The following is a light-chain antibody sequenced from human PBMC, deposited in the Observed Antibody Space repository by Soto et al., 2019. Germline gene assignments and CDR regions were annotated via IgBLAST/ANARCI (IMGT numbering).Light chain of an antibody. V-gene: IGKV3-15*01. CDR3: QQYNDWPPWT. Sequence: EILMTQSPATLSVSPGDRATLSCSASQSVSNNLAWYQQRPGQAPRLLIYGASTRATGIPARFSGSGSGTEFTLTISSLQSEDFAVYYCQQYNDWPPWTFGQGTKVDIK. CDR2: GAS. J-gene: IGKJ1*01. CDR1: QSVSNN.